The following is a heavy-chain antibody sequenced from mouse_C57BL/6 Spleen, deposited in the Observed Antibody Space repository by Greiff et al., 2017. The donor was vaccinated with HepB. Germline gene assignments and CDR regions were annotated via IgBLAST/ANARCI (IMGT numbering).Heavy chain of an antibody. CDR1: GFNIKDDY. V-gene: IGHV14-4*01. CDR3: TNSPRDY. J-gene: IGHJ2*01. Sequence: FQLQQSGAELVRPGASVKLSCTASGFNIKDDYMHWVKQRPEQGLEWIGWIDPENGDTEYASKFQGKATITADPSSNTAYLQLSSLTSEDTAVYYCTNSPRDYWGQGTTLTVSS. CDR2: IDPENGDT.